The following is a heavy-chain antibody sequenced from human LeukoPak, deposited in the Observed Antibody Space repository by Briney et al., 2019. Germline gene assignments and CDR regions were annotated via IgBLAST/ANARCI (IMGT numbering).Heavy chain of an antibody. V-gene: IGHV4-59*13. Sequence: PSETLSLTCSVSGGSISSYSWTWIRQPPGKGLEWIGFIDYSGSSNYNPSLKSRVTISADPSTNHFSLNLTSVTAADTAVYFCARDHPVADWAPDIWGRGTIVTVSS. CDR1: GGSISSYS. J-gene: IGHJ3*02. CDR2: IDYSGSS. CDR3: ARDHPVADWAPDI. D-gene: IGHD3-9*01.